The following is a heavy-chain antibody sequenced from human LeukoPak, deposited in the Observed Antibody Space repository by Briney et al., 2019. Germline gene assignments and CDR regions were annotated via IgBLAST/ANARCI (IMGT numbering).Heavy chain of an antibody. CDR1: GGSFSGYY. V-gene: IGHV4-34*01. CDR3: ARGGEGYSSGWYFSDDAFDI. CDR2: INHSGST. D-gene: IGHD6-19*01. Sequence: PSETLSLTCAVYGGSFSGYYWSWIRQPPGKGLEWIGEINHSGSTNYNPSLKSRVTISVDTSKNQFSLKLSSVTAADTAVYYCARGGEGYSSGWYFSDDAFDIWGQGTMVTVSS. J-gene: IGHJ3*02.